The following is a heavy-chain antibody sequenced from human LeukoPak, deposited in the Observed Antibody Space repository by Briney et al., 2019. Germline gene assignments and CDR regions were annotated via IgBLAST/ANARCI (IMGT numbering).Heavy chain of an antibody. D-gene: IGHD2-2*01. Sequence: GGSLRLSCAASGFTVSSNYMSWVRQAPGKGLEWVSVLYSGGSTYYADSVKGRFTISRDNSKKTLYLQMNSLRAEDTAVYHCATAYTRDYFDHWGQGTLVTLSS. V-gene: IGHV3-66*01. CDR2: LYSGGST. CDR3: ATAYTRDYFDH. J-gene: IGHJ4*02. CDR1: GFTVSSNY.